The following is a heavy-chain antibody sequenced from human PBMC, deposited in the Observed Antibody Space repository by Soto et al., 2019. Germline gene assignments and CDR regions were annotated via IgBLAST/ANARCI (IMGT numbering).Heavy chain of an antibody. CDR3: AKDTYYHDSSGYYTFDY. D-gene: IGHD3-22*01. V-gene: IGHV3-30*18. J-gene: IGHJ4*02. Sequence: GGSLRLSCAASGFIFRSYRMLWVRQAPGKGLEWVAAISYDGSNKFYVDPVKGRFTISRDNSKNTVDLQMNSLRVEDTAVFYCAKDTYYHDSSGYYTFDYWGQGT. CDR1: GFIFRSYR. CDR2: ISYDGSNK.